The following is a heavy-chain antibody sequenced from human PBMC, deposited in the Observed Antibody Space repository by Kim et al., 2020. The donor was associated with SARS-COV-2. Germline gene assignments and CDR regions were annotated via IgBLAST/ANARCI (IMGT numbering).Heavy chain of an antibody. CDR3: ARVPLYYDSSKGWFDP. V-gene: IGHV1-3*01. Sequence: ASVKVSCKASGYTFTSYAMHWVRQAPGQRLEWMGWINAGNGNTKYSQKFQGRVTITRDTSASTAYMELSSLRSEDPAVYYCARVPLYYDSSKGWFDPWGQEPLVTVSP. J-gene: IGHJ5*02. CDR1: GYTFTSYA. D-gene: IGHD3-22*01. CDR2: INAGNGNT.